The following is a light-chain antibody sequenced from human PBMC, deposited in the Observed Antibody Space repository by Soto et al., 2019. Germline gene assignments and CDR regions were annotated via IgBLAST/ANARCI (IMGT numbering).Light chain of an antibody. CDR2: DTS. Sequence: EIVLTQSPATLSVSPGERATLSCRASQSVSSNLAWYQQKPGQAPRLLIYDTSTRATGIPARFSGGGSGTEFTLTISSLQSEDFAVYYCQQYKNWPPFTFGQGTKLEI. CDR3: QQYKNWPPFT. J-gene: IGKJ2*01. CDR1: QSVSSN. V-gene: IGKV3-15*01.